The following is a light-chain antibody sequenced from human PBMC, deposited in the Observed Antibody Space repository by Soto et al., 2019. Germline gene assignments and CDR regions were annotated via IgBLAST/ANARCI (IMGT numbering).Light chain of an antibody. Sequence: QCLLTQPASVSGSRGQSITISCAGTVGDVGAYNYVSWYQQHPGKAPKLMIYEVFRRPSGISNRFSGSTSGNTASLTISTLQAEDEAEYYCRSYTTSSTVVFGGGTKVTVL. CDR2: EVF. V-gene: IGLV2-14*01. J-gene: IGLJ3*02. CDR1: VGDVGAYNY. CDR3: RSYTTSSTVV.